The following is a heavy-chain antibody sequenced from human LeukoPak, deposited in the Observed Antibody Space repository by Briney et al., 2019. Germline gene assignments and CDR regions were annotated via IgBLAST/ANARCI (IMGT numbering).Heavy chain of an antibody. D-gene: IGHD6-13*01. CDR1: GGSISSYY. CDR3: ARVVRAGSSKKGAFDI. CDR2: IYYSGST. Sequence: PSETLSLTCTVSGGSISSYYWSWIRQPPGKGLEWIGYIYYSGSTNYNPSLKSRVTISVDTSKNQFSLKLSSVTAADTAVYYCARVVRAGSSKKGAFDIWGQGTMVTVSS. J-gene: IGHJ3*02. V-gene: IGHV4-59*01.